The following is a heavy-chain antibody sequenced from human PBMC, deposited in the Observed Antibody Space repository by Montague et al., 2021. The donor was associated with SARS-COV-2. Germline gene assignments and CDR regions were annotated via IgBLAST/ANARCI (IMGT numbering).Heavy chain of an antibody. V-gene: IGHV3-23*01. Sequence: SLRLSCAVSGFTFTSYAMSWVRQAPGKGLEWVSGIVDSDSSTHYADSVKGRFTISRDNSKNMVYLQMNSLRAEDTAVCYCARGVITPDYWGQGTLVTVSS. CDR2: IVDSDSST. D-gene: IGHD2-21*01. CDR3: ARGVITPDY. J-gene: IGHJ4*02. CDR1: GFTFTSYA.